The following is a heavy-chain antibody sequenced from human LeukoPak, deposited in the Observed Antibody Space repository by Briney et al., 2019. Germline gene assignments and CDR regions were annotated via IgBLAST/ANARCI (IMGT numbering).Heavy chain of an antibody. D-gene: IGHD4-17*01. Sequence: GGSLRLSCAASGFTFDTYAIHWVRQAPGKGLEWVAGISSVEKDKLYPDSVKGRFTISRDNPKHTLYLQMNGLSGEDTAVYYCAKEGGDYGYYGGFDYWGQGTLVTVSS. CDR2: ISSVEKDK. J-gene: IGHJ4*02. CDR3: AKEGGDYGYYGGFDY. V-gene: IGHV3-30*04. CDR1: GFTFDTYA.